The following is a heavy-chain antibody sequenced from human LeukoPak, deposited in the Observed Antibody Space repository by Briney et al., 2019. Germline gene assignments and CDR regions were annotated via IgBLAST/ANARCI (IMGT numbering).Heavy chain of an antibody. CDR2: IKQDGSEK. D-gene: IGHD5-12*01. Sequence: GGSLRLSCAASGFTFSSYWMSWVRQAPGKGLEWVANIKQDGSEKYYVDSVKGRFTISRDNAKNSLYLQMNSLRAEDTAVFYCAKDPTDFDYSGQTYFDYWGQGTLVTVSS. V-gene: IGHV3-7*03. CDR1: GFTFSSYW. CDR3: AKDPTDFDYSGQTYFDY. J-gene: IGHJ4*02.